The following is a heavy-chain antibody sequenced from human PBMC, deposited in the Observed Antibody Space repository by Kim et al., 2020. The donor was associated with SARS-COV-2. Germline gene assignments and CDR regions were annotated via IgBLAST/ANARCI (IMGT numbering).Heavy chain of an antibody. D-gene: IGHD3-10*01. CDR2: IYYSGST. CDR1: VGSISTYY. Sequence: SETLSLTCTVSVGSISTYYWSWIRQPPGKGLEWIGYIYYSGSTNYNPSLKSRVTISVDTSKNQFSLKLSSVTAADTAVYYCARDSGSYYVWGQGTLVTVSS. J-gene: IGHJ4*02. V-gene: IGHV4-59*13. CDR3: ARDSGSYYV.